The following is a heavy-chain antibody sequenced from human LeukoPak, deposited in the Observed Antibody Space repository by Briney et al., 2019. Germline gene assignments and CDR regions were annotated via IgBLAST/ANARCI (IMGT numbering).Heavy chain of an antibody. D-gene: IGHD3-22*01. V-gene: IGHV3-48*01. J-gene: IGHJ4*02. CDR2: ISSSSSTI. CDR3: ARDYYDSSGYYSDY. CDR1: GFTFSSYS. Sequence: GGSLRLSCAASGFTFSSYSMNWVRQAPGKGLEWVSYISSSSSTIYYADSVKGRFTISRDNAKNSLYLQMNSLRAEDTAVYYCARDYYDSSGYYSDYWGQGTLVTVSS.